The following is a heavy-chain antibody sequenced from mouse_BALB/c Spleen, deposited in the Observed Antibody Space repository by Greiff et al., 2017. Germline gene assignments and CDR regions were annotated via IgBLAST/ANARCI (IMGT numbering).Heavy chain of an antibody. V-gene: IGHV5-12-1*01. CDR2: ISSGGGST. CDR3: ASSYYRYEGAMDY. CDR1: GFAFSSYD. J-gene: IGHJ4*01. D-gene: IGHD2-14*01. Sequence: EVQRVESGGGLVKPGGSLKLSCAASGFAFSSYDMSWVRQTPEKRLEWVAYISSGGGSTYYPDTVKGRFTISRDNAKNTLYLQMSSLKSEDTAMYYCASSYYRYEGAMDYWGQGTSVTVSS.